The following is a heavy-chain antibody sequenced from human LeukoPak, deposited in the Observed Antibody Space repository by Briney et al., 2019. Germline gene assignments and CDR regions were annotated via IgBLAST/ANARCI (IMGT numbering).Heavy chain of an antibody. CDR2: ISSSGSTI. CDR1: GFTFSSYE. D-gene: IGHD3-10*01. J-gene: IGHJ4*02. Sequence: GGSLRLSCAASGFTFSSYEMNWVRQAPGKGLEWVSYISSSGSTIYYADSVKGRFTISRDNSKNTLYLQMNSLRAEDTAVYYCARDQGSTLDYWGQGTLVTVSS. V-gene: IGHV3-48*03. CDR3: ARDQGSTLDY.